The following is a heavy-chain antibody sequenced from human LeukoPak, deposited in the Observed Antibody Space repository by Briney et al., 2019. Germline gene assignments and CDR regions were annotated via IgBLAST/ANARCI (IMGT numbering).Heavy chain of an antibody. V-gene: IGHV3-23*01. CDR1: GFTFSSYA. Sequence: GGPLRLSCAASGFTFSSYAMSWVRQAPGKGLEWVSAISGSGGSTHYADSVKGRFTISRDNSKNTLYLQMNSLRAEDTAVYYCAKFSRFGYGYWGQGTLVTVSS. J-gene: IGHJ4*02. CDR3: AKFSRFGYGY. CDR2: ISGSGGST. D-gene: IGHD5-18*01.